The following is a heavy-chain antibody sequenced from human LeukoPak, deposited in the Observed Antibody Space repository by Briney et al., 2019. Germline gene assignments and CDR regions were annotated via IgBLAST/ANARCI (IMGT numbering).Heavy chain of an antibody. J-gene: IGHJ4*01. CDR3: ARARYNWKGPNYFDA. Sequence: GGSLSLFCAASGFTVSGDYMNWVRQAPGKGLEWVSAIYSGGATYYADSVKGRFSISRDNSRNTVHLQMNSLRAEDTAVYYCARARYNWKGPNYFDAWGKGTLVTVSP. D-gene: IGHD1-1*01. V-gene: IGHV3-53*01. CDR1: GFTVSGDY. CDR2: IYSGGAT.